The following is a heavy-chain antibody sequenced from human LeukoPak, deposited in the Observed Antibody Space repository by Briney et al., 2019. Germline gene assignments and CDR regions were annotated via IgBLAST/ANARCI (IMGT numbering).Heavy chain of an antibody. V-gene: IGHV4-59*01. CDR1: GGSISSYY. CDR2: IYYSGST. CDR3: ARRRATFDSSGYYPFDDAFDI. Sequence: SETLSLTCTVSGGSISSYYWSWIRQPPGKGLEWIGYIYYSGSTNYNPSLKSRVTISVDTSKNQFSLKLSSVTAADTAVYYCARRRATFDSSGYYPFDDAFDIWGQGTMVTVSS. J-gene: IGHJ3*02. D-gene: IGHD3-22*01.